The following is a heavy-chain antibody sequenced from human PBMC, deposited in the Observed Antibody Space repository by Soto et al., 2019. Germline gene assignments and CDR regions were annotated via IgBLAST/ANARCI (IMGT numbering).Heavy chain of an antibody. Sequence: GGSLRLSCAASGFTFSSYGMSWVRQAPGKGLERVAGIPVIGERRYYADSVKGRFTISGDNAKNTLYLQMNSLRVEDAAVYFCAREGDRYGTVCFDSWGQGTLVTVSS. D-gene: IGHD1-1*01. V-gene: IGHV3-23*01. J-gene: IGHJ4*02. CDR2: IPVIGERR. CDR1: GFTFSSYG. CDR3: AREGDRYGTVCFDS.